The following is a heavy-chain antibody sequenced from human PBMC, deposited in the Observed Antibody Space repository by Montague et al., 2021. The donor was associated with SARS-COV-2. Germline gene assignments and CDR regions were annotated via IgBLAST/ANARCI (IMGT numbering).Heavy chain of an antibody. J-gene: IGHJ2*01. V-gene: IGHV4-59*01. CDR3: APFSAGCSNGSFDL. Sequence: SETLSLTCAVSSGSITTDYWNWIRQPPGKGLEWIGYISHTGGSNSNPSLTGRATMSVDTSANQFSLRLTSVTAADTAVYYCAPFSAGCSNGSFDLWGRGTLVTVSS. CDR2: ISHTGGS. D-gene: IGHD6-19*01. CDR1: SGSITTDY.